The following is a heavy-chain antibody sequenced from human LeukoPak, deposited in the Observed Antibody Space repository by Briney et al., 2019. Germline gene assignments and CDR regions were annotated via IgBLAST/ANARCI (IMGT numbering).Heavy chain of an antibody. CDR2: IYYSGST. CDR1: GGSISSSSYY. Sequence: SETLSLTCTVSGGSISSSSYYWGWIRQPPGKGLEWIGSIYYSGSTYYNPSLKSRVTISVDTSKNQFSLKLSSVTAADTAVYYCARGPHRLDIVVVVAATSAFDIWGQGTMVTVSS. CDR3: ARGPHRLDIVVVVAATSAFDI. J-gene: IGHJ3*02. V-gene: IGHV4-39*01. D-gene: IGHD2-15*01.